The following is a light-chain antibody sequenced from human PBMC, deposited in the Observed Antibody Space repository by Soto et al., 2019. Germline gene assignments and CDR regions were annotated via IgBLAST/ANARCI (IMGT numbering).Light chain of an antibody. CDR2: GAS. V-gene: IGKV3-15*01. CDR1: QSVSSN. J-gene: IGKJ2*01. CDR3: QQYNNCPPYT. Sequence: EIVMTQSPATLSVSPGERATLSCRASQSVSSNFAWYQQKPGQAPRLLIYGASTRATAIPARFSGSGSGTEFTLTISSLLAEDFAVYYCQQYNNCPPYTFGQGTKLEIK.